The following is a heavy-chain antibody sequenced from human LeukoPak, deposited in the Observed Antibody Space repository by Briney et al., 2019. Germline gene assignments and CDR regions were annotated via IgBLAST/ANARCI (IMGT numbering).Heavy chain of an antibody. J-gene: IGHJ4*02. CDR3: AKYAVVATPFFDY. V-gene: IGHV3-23*01. Sequence: PGGSLRLSCAASGFTFSSHAMSWVRQAPGKGLEWVSAISDSGDSTYYADSVKGRFTISRDNSKNTLYLQMSSLRAEDTAVYYCAKYAVVATPFFDYWGQGTLVTISS. D-gene: IGHD2-15*01. CDR2: ISDSGDST. CDR1: GFTFSSHA.